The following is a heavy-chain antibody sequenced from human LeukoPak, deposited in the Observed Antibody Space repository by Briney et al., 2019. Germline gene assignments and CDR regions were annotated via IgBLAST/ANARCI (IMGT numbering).Heavy chain of an antibody. Sequence: GGSLRLSCVASGFTFSYYGMHWVRQAPGKGLEWVAFIRYDGSNKYYADSVKGRFTISRDNSKNTLCLQMNSLRAEDTAVYYCAKGNWNYPKVIDYWGQGTLVTVSS. D-gene: IGHD1-7*01. CDR2: IRYDGSNK. V-gene: IGHV3-30*02. J-gene: IGHJ4*02. CDR1: GFTFSYYG. CDR3: AKGNWNYPKVIDY.